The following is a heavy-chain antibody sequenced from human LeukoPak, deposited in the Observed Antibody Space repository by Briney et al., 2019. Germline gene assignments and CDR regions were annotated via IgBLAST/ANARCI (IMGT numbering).Heavy chain of an antibody. CDR2: INPNSGGT. V-gene: IGHV1-2*02. CDR3: ARRLLQKYYYYGMDV. D-gene: IGHD2-15*01. CDR1: GYTFTGYY. Sequence: ASVKVPCKASGYTFTGYYMHWVRQAPGQGLEWMGWINPNSGGTNYAQKVQGRGTMTRDTSISTAYMELSRLRSDDSAVYYCARRLLQKYYYYGMDVWGQGTTVTVSS. J-gene: IGHJ6*02.